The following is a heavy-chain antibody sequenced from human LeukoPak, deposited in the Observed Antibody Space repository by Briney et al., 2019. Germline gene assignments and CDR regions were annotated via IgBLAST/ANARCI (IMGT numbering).Heavy chain of an antibody. CDR1: GYTFTSYY. J-gene: IGHJ4*02. V-gene: IGHV1-46*01. CDR3: ARDWGDYGDYEDEVSRDY. Sequence: ASVKDSCKASGYTFTSYYMHWVRQAPGQGLEWMGIINPSGGSTSYAQKFQGRVTMTRDTSTSTVYMELSSLRSEDTAVYYCARDWGDYGDYEDEVSRDYWGQGTLVTVSS. D-gene: IGHD4-17*01. CDR2: INPSGGST.